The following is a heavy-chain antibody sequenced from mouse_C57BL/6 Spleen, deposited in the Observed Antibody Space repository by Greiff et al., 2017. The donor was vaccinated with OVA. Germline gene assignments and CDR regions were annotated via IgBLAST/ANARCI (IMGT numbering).Heavy chain of an antibody. CDR3: ARFWDYFDY. CDR2: IYPSGSNT. Sequence: VQLQQPGAELVMPGASVKLSCKASGYTFTSYWMHWVKQRPGQGLEWIGEIYPSGSNTNYNQKFKGKATLTVDKSSSTAYMQLSSLTSEDSAVYYCARFWDYFDYWGQGTTLTVSS. CDR1: GYTFTSYW. D-gene: IGHD4-1*01. J-gene: IGHJ2*01. V-gene: IGHV1-69*01.